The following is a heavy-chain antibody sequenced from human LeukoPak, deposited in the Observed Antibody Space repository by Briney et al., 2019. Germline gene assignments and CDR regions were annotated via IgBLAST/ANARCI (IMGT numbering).Heavy chain of an antibody. D-gene: IGHD2-2*01. CDR2: INHSGSP. Sequence: PSETLSLTCAVYGGSIRGCYWSWIRQPPGKGLEWIGEINHSGSPNYNPSLESRVTISEDTSKNHFSLMLRSVTAADTAVYYCARGPGASVDFWGQGTLVTVSS. CDR3: ARGPGASVDF. CDR1: GGSIRGCY. J-gene: IGHJ4*02. V-gene: IGHV4-34*01.